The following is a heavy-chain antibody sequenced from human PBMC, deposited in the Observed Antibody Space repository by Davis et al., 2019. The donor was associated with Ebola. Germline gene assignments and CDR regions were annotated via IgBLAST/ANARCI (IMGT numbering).Heavy chain of an antibody. J-gene: IGHJ4*02. CDR3: ARVYVKYPLTI. D-gene: IGHD4/OR15-4a*01. CDR1: GGSISSSNHY. V-gene: IGHV4-39*07. CDR2: IYYSGTS. Sequence: PSETLSLTCTVSGGSISSSNHYWGWIRQPPGKGLEWIGTIYYSGTSYYNPSLKSRVTISVDTSKNQFSLRLSSVTAADTAMYYCARVYVKYPLTIWGQGTLVTVSS.